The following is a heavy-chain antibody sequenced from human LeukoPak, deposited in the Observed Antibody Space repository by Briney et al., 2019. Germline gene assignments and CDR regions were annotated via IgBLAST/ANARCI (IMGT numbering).Heavy chain of an antibody. J-gene: IGHJ3*02. CDR3: AAIMVVTAGVAFNI. Sequence: GASVKVSCKASGYTFTSYDINWVRQATGQGLEWMGWMSPNSDNRGYEQKFQGRVTMTMDSPISTAYMELSSLRSEDTAVYYCAAIMVVTAGVAFNIWGQGTMVTVSS. V-gene: IGHV1-8*01. CDR1: GYTFTSYD. D-gene: IGHD2-21*02. CDR2: MSPNSDNR.